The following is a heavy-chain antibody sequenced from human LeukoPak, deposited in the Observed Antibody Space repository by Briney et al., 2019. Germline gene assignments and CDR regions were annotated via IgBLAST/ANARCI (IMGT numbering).Heavy chain of an antibody. V-gene: IGHV4-39*07. D-gene: IGHD4-17*01. J-gene: IGHJ4*02. CDR1: GGSISSSSYY. CDR3: ARAGRLQYGDYVAFDY. Sequence: PSETLSLTCTVSGGSISSSSYYWGWIRQPPGKGLGWIGSIYYSGSTYYNPSLKSRVTISVDTSKNQFSLKLSSVTAADTAVYYCARAGRLQYGDYVAFDYWGQGTPVTVSS. CDR2: IYYSGST.